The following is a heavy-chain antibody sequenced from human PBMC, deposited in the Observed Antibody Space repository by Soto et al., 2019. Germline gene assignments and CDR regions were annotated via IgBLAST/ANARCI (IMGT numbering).Heavy chain of an antibody. Sequence: GGSLRLSCAASGFTFSTYGMHWVRQAPGKGLEWVAVISYDGSNKYYADSVKGRLTISRDNSKNTLYLQMNSLRAEDTAVYYCARGNGYCSTTNYYGYYGMDVWGQGTTVTVSS. D-gene: IGHD2-2*03. J-gene: IGHJ6*02. CDR3: ARGNGYCSTTNYYGYYGMDV. CDR2: ISYDGSNK. V-gene: IGHV3-30*03. CDR1: GFTFSTYG.